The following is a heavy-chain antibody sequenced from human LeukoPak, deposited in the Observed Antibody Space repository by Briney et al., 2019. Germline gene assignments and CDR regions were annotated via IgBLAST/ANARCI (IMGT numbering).Heavy chain of an antibody. Sequence: EASVKVSCKASGYTFTSYGISWVRQAPGQGLEWVGWVIPSSGGTKYAQNFQDRVTMTRDTSISTAYMELSSLTYDDTAVYYCARGVLLQGRGAFDIWGQGAMVTVSS. CDR1: GYTFTSYG. J-gene: IGHJ3*02. CDR2: VIPSSGGT. D-gene: IGHD2-15*01. V-gene: IGHV1-2*02. CDR3: ARGVLLQGRGAFDI.